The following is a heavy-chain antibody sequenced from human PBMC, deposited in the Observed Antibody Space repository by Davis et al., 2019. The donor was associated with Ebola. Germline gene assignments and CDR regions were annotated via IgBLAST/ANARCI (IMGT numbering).Heavy chain of an antibody. CDR2: IISNSVGT. CDR3: AARAGGGWYEAEY. CDR1: GYTFTGYN. D-gene: IGHD6-19*01. Sequence: ASVKVSCKASGYTFTGYNMHWVRQAPGQGLEWMGRIISNSVGTNYAQKFQGRVTMTTDTSTSTAYMELRRLRSDDTAVNYCAARAGGGWYEAEYWGQGTLVTVSS. J-gene: IGHJ4*02. V-gene: IGHV1-2*06.